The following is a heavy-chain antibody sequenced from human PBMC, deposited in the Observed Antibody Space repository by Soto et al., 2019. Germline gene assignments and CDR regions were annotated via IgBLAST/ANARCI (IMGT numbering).Heavy chain of an antibody. Sequence: ASVKVSCKASGYTFTGYFLHWVRQAPGQGLEWMGWINPNNGDTNYAQKFQGRVTMTRDTSISTAYMDLSRLRSDDTALYYCAKILTYYYSSGDFDYWGQGTLVTVSS. D-gene: IGHD3-22*01. V-gene: IGHV1-2*02. CDR2: INPNNGDT. CDR3: AKILTYYYSSGDFDY. CDR1: GYTFTGYF. J-gene: IGHJ4*02.